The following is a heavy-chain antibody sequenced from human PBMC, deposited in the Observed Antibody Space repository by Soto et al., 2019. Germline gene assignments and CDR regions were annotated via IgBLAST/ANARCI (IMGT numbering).Heavy chain of an antibody. CDR1: GYTFSNYG. CDR2: SSGYNGNT. V-gene: IGHV1-18*01. Sequence: ASLKVSCKASGYTFSNYGISWVRQGPGQGLEWMGCSSGYNGNTHYEEKVQDRIKMTTDTSTSTTYLELRSLRSDDTAVYFCARDPGFGFGYSYAFAMHXWSQGTLATVSX. CDR3: ARDPGFGFGYSYAFAMHX. J-gene: IGHJ4*03. D-gene: IGHD5-18*01.